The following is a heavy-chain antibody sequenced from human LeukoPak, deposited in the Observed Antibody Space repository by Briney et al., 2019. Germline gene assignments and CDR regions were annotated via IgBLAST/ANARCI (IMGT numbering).Heavy chain of an antibody. V-gene: IGHV4-59*01. J-gene: IGHJ4*02. D-gene: IGHD3-10*01. CDR3: ARRTGSYFGQFDS. CDR1: GGSIFADY. CDR2: IYYSGSA. Sequence: ASETLSLTCSVSGGSIFADYWSWIRQPPGKGLEWIGYIYYSGSANYNPSLKSRITISVDTSKNKFSLRLRSVTAADTAIYYCARRTGSYFGQFDSWGQGTLVTVSS.